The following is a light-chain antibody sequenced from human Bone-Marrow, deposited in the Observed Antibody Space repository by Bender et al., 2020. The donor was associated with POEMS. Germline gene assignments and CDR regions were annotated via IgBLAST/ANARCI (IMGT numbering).Light chain of an antibody. CDR3: EAWDTSLRAHV. CDR2: QNN. V-gene: IGLV1-51*02. Sequence: QSVLTQPPSESAAPGQKVTVSCSGSASNIGTEFVSWYQHLPGTAPKLVIYQNNQRASGISDRFSGSKSGTSATLGIADLQAGDEADYYCEAWDTSLRAHVFGTGTKVTVL. J-gene: IGLJ1*01. CDR1: ASNIGTEF.